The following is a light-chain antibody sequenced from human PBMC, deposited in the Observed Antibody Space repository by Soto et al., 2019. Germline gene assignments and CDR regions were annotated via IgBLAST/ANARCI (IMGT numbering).Light chain of an antibody. J-gene: IGLJ2*01. CDR1: SSDIGGYDY. V-gene: IGLV2-14*01. CDR3: TSYASGSSHVV. Sequence: QSALTQPASVSGSPGQSITLSCTGTSSDIGGYDYVSWYQRHPGKAPKLIIYDVNNRPSGVSNRFSGSKSGNTASLTISGLQAEDEADYYCTSYASGSSHVVFGGETKFTVL. CDR2: DVN.